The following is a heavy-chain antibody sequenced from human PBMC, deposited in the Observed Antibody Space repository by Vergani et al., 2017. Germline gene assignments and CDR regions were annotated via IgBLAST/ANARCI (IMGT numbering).Heavy chain of an antibody. J-gene: IGHJ4*02. V-gene: IGHV1-46*03. CDR1: GYTFSAYY. CDR2: INPSGGST. Sequence: QVHLVQSGAEVKKPGASVKVSCQTSGYTFSAYYIHWVRQAPGQGLEWMGIINPSGGSTTYAQQFQGRLTMTRDTSTSTVYMDLSNLRSEDTAVYYCARPHGDILPPDPRRLDYWGQGTLVTVSS. CDR3: ARPHGDILPPDPRRLDY.